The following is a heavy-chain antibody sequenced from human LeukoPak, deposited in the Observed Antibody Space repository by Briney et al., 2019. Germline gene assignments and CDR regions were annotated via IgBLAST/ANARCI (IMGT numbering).Heavy chain of an antibody. Sequence: SVKVSCKASGGTFSSYAISWVRQAPGQGLEWMGGIIPIFGTANYAQKFQGRVTITADESTSTAYMELSSLRSEDTAVYYCARDGGNNSSSPDGDYWGQGTLVTVSS. V-gene: IGHV1-69*01. CDR3: ARDGGNNSSSPDGDY. D-gene: IGHD6-6*01. CDR1: GGTFSSYA. CDR2: IIPIFGTA. J-gene: IGHJ4*02.